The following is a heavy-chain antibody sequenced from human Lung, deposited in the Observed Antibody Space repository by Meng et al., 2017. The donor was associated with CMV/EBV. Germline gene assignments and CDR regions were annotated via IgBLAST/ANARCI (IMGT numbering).Heavy chain of an antibody. D-gene: IGHD6-19*01. CDR1: GYIFTKYG. Sequence: SVKVSXKASGYIFTKYGVNWMRQAPGQGPEWMGWISAYNGDTMYAPKVQGRVTMTTDTSTSTAYMELRGLRSDDTAVYYCARDAGTIAVSGSGDYWGQGXLVTVSS. V-gene: IGHV1-18*01. CDR3: ARDAGTIAVSGSGDY. J-gene: IGHJ4*02. CDR2: ISAYNGDT.